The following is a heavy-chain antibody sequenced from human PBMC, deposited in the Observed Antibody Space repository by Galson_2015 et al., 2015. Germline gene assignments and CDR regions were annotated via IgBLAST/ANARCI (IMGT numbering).Heavy chain of an antibody. V-gene: IGHV6-1*01. Sequence: CAISGDSVSSTSAAWSWIRQSPSRGLELLGRTYYRSKWYNDYAVSVKSRITINPDTSKNQFSLQLNSVTPEDTAVYFCARASVGGTYNYWGQGTLVTVSS. CDR3: ARASVGGTYNY. CDR1: GDSVSSTSAA. D-gene: IGHD1-1*01. J-gene: IGHJ4*02. CDR2: TYYRSKWYN.